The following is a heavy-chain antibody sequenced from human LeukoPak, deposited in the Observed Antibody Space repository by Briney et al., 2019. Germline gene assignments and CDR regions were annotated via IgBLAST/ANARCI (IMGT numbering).Heavy chain of an antibody. CDR3: ARVFTALDY. CDR2: ISSSSSYI. J-gene: IGHJ4*02. D-gene: IGHD5-18*01. V-gene: IGHV3-21*01. Sequence: PGGSLRLSCAASGFTFSSYSMNWVRQAPGEGLEWVSSISSSSSYIYYADSVKGRFTISRDNAKNSLYLQMNSLRVEDTAVYYCARVFTALDYWGQGTLVTVSS. CDR1: GFTFSSYS.